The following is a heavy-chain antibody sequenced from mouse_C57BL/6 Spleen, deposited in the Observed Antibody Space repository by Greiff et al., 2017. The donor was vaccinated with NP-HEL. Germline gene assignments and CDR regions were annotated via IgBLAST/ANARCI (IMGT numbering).Heavy chain of an antibody. CDR2: IDPETGGT. V-gene: IGHV1-15*01. Sequence: QVQLKQSGAELVRPGASVTLSCKASGYTFTDYEMHWVKQTPVHGLEWIGAIDPETGGTAYNQKFKGKAILTADKSSSTAYMELRSLTSEDSAVYYCTRRGAETTVVATGNYYAMDYWGQGTSVTVSS. CDR1: GYTFTDYE. D-gene: IGHD1-1*01. J-gene: IGHJ4*01. CDR3: TRRGAETTVVATGNYYAMDY.